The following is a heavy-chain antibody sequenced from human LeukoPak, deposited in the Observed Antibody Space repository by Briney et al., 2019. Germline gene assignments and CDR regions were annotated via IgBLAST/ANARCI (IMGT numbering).Heavy chain of an antibody. CDR2: ISAGSGTV. CDR3: TRDLGLRRMI. J-gene: IGHJ2*01. Sequence: GGSLRLSCAASGFNFIDYSMNWVRQAPGGGLEWLSYISAGSGTVLSADSVKGRFSISRDNARESLFLQMNSLRVEDTAVYYCTRDLGLRRMIWGRGTLVIVSS. V-gene: IGHV3-48*04. CDR1: GFNFIDYS.